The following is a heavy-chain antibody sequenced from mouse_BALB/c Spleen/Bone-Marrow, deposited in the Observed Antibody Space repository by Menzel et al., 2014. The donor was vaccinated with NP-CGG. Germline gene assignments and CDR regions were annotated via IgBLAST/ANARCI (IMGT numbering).Heavy chain of an antibody. Sequence: VKLMESGPGLVAPSQSLSITCTVSGFSLTSYGVHWVRQPPGKGLEWLGVIWAGGSTNYNSALMSRLSISKDNSKSQVFLKMNSPQTDDTAMYYCARDLGRYFDVWGAGTTVTVSS. V-gene: IGHV2-9*02. J-gene: IGHJ1*01. CDR1: GFSLTSYG. CDR3: ARDLGRYFDV. CDR2: IWAGGST. D-gene: IGHD4-1*01.